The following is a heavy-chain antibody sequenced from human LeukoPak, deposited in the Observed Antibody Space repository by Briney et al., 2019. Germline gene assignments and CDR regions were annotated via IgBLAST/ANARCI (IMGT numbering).Heavy chain of an antibody. V-gene: IGHV3-23*01. J-gene: IGHJ4*02. CDR2: ISGSGGST. Sequence: PGGSLRLSCAASGFTFSSYAMSWVRQAPGKGLEWVSAISGSGGSTYYADSVKGRFTISRDNAKNSLYLQMNSLRAEDTALYYCAKDRASSSWSPLFDYWGQGTLVTVSS. D-gene: IGHD6-13*01. CDR1: GFTFSSYA. CDR3: AKDRASSSWSPLFDY.